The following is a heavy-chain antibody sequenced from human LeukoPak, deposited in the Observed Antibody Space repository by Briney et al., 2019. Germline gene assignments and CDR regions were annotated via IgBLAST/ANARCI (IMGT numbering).Heavy chain of an antibody. J-gene: IGHJ5*02. D-gene: IGHD3-10*01. CDR3: ARQFTMLRGAKMLFDP. CDR1: GYSFTSYW. V-gene: IGHV5-51*01. Sequence: GESLKISCKGSGYSFTSYWIGWVRQMPGKGLEWMGIIYPGDSNTRYSPSFQGQVTISADKSISTAYLQWSSLKASDTAMYYCARQFTMLRGAKMLFDPWGQGTLVTVSS. CDR2: IYPGDSNT.